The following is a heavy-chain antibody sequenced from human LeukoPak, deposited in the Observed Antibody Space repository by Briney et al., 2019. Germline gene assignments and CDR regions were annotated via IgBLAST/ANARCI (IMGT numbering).Heavy chain of an antibody. Sequence: GGSLRLSCAASGFTFSGYAMSWIRQAPGKGLEWVSTISGSGGSTYYADSVKGRFTISRDNSKNTLYLQMNSLRAEDTAVYYCARDVVGATTGWGQGTLVTVSS. V-gene: IGHV3-23*01. J-gene: IGHJ4*02. D-gene: IGHD1-26*01. CDR3: ARDVVGATTG. CDR2: ISGSGGST. CDR1: GFTFSGYA.